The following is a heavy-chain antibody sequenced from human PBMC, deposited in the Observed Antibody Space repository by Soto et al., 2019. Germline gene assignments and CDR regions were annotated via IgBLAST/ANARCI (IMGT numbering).Heavy chain of an antibody. Sequence: PSQTLSLTCAISGDSVSSNSAAWNWIRQSPSRGLEWLGRTYYRSKWYNDYAVSVKSRITINPDTSKNQFSLQLNSVTPEDTAVYYCARAGGIAAAGTRGILRGNYYYYGMDVWGQGTTVTVSS. CDR2: TYYRSKWYN. D-gene: IGHD6-13*01. V-gene: IGHV6-1*01. CDR3: ARAGGIAAAGTRGILRGNYYYYGMDV. J-gene: IGHJ6*02. CDR1: GDSVSSNSAA.